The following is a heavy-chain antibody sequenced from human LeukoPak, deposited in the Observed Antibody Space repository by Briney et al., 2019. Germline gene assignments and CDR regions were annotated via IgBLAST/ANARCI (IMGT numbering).Heavy chain of an antibody. CDR2: IYTIGST. J-gene: IGHJ4*02. D-gene: IGHD6-19*01. V-gene: IGHV4-61*02. Sequence: SETLSLTCTVSGGSISSGSYYWSWIRQPAGKGLEWIGRIYTIGSTTYNPSLTSPVTISVDTSKNQFSLKLSSVTAADTAVYYCAREIAVAGLDYWGQGTLVTVSS. CDR3: AREIAVAGLDY. CDR1: GGSISSGSYY.